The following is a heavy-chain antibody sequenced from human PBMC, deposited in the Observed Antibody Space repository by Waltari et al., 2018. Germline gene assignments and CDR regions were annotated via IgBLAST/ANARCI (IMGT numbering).Heavy chain of an antibody. J-gene: IGHJ5*02. V-gene: IGHV4-38-2*02. CDR3: AREEQQLVGDNWFDP. D-gene: IGHD6-13*01. Sequence: QVQLQESGPGLVKPSETLSLTCAVSGYSISSGYYWGWIRQPPGKGLAWIGGIYHSGIPYYNPSLKSRVTISVDTSKNQFSLKLSSVTAADTAVYYCAREEQQLVGDNWFDPWGQGTLVTVSS. CDR1: GYSISSGYY. CDR2: IYHSGIP.